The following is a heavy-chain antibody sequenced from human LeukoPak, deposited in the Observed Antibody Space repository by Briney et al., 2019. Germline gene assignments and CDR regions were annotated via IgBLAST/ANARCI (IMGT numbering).Heavy chain of an antibody. V-gene: IGHV1-18*01. D-gene: IGHD5-18*01. CDR3: ARDRDGYSQFDY. CDR2: INAYNGYT. CDR1: GYTFTCYG. Sequence: GASVKVSCKASGYTFTCYGISWVRQAPGQGLEWMGWINAYNGYTNYAQKLQGRVTMSTDTSTSTVYMELRSLRSDDTTVYYCARDRDGYSQFDYWGQGTLVTVSS. J-gene: IGHJ4*02.